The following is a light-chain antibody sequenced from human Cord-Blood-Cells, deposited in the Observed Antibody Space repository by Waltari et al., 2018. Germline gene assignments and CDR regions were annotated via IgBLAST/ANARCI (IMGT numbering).Light chain of an antibody. Sequence: EIVMTQSPATLSVSPGERATLSCRASQSVSSNLAWYQQKPGQAPRLLIYGASTSATGLPSRFSGSGSGTEFTLTISSLQSEDFAVYYCQQYNNWPYSFGQWTKLEIK. CDR3: QQYNNWPYS. CDR1: QSVSSN. V-gene: IGKV3-15*01. J-gene: IGKJ2*03. CDR2: GAS.